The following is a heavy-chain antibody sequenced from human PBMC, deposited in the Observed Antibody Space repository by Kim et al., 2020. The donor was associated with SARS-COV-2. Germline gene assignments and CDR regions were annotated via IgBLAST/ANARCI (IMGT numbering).Heavy chain of an antibody. CDR3: AKDIYYYGSGSYSYQNPYYYYGMDV. D-gene: IGHD3-10*01. CDR1: GFTFSSYA. Sequence: GGSLRLSCAASGFTFSSYAMSWVRQAPGKGLEWVSAISGSGGSTYYADSVKGRFTISRDNSKNTLYLQMNSLRAEDTAVYYCAKDIYYYGSGSYSYQNPYYYYGMDVWGQGTTVTVSS. J-gene: IGHJ6*02. CDR2: ISGSGGST. V-gene: IGHV3-23*01.